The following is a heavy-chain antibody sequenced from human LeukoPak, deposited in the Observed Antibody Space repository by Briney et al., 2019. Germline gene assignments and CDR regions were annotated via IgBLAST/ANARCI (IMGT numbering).Heavy chain of an antibody. CDR2: ISSSSTI. CDR3: ARARAEQSDY. J-gene: IGHJ4*02. CDR1: GFTFSSYS. D-gene: IGHD1/OR15-1a*01. Sequence: AGGSLRLPCAASGFTFSSYSMNWVRQAPGKGLEWVSYISSSSTIYYADSVKGRFTISRDNAKNSLYLQMNSLRAEDTAVYYCARARAEQSDYWGQGTLVTVSS. V-gene: IGHV3-48*01.